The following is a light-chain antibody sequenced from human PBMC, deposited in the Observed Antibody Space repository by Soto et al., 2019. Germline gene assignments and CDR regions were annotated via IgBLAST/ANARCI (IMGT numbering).Light chain of an antibody. CDR3: QQLNKYTST. J-gene: IGKJ4*01. Sequence: IQMTQSPSSLSSSVGDTISITCRSFQTISKSLNWYQLRSGKAPKLLIYGASTLQSGVPSRFSGSGSGTDGTLTISSLKQEDGATYYCQQLNKYTSTFGGGTKVDIK. CDR1: QTISKS. CDR2: GAS. V-gene: IGKV1D-13*01.